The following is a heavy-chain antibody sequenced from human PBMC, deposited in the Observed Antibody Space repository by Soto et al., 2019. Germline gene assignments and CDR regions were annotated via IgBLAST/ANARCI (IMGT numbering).Heavy chain of an antibody. CDR1: GYTFTSYG. CDR2: ISAYNGNT. CDR3: ARARGDYGGDYYYYYMDV. D-gene: IGHD4-17*01. V-gene: IGHV1-18*01. J-gene: IGHJ6*03. Sequence: ASVKVSCKASGYTFTSYGISWVRQAPGQGLEWMGWISAYNGNTNYAQKLQGRVTMTTDTSTSTAYMELRSLRSDDTAVYYCARARGDYGGDYYYYYMDVWGKGTTVTVSS.